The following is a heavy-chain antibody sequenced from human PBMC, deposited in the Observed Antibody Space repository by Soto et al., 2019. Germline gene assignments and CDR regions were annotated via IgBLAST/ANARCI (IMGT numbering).Heavy chain of an antibody. J-gene: IGHJ3*02. CDR2: IYPGDSDT. CDR1: GYSFTSYW. D-gene: IGHD4-4*01. CDR3: ASLSPLQGFDI. Sequence: GESLKISCKGSGYSFTSYWIGWVRQMPGKGLEWMGIIYPGDSDTRYTPSFRGQVTISADKSISTAYLQWSSLKASDTAMYYCASLSPLQGFDIWGQGTMVTVSS. V-gene: IGHV5-51*01.